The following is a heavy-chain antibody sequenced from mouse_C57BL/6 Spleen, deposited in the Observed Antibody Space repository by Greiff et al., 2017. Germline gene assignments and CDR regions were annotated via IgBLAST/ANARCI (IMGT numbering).Heavy chain of an antibody. Sequence: EVHLVESGGGLVKPGGSLKLSCAASGFTFSDYGMHWVRQAPEKGLEWVAYISSGSSTIYYADTVKGRFTISRDNAKKTLFLQMTRLRSEDTAMYYCARGLLGLYYFGCWGQGTTLTVSS. CDR2: ISSGSSTI. V-gene: IGHV5-17*01. D-gene: IGHD4-1*01. J-gene: IGHJ2*01. CDR3: ARGLLGLYYFGC. CDR1: GFTFSDYG.